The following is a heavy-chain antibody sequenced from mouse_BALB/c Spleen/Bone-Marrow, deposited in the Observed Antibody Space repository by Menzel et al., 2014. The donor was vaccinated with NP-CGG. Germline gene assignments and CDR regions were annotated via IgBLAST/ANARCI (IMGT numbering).Heavy chain of an antibody. Sequence: EVKLVESGGGLVQPGGSLKLSCAASGFDFSRYWMSWVRQAPGKGLEWIGEINPDSNTINYTLSLKDKFIISRDNAKNTLYLQMSKVRSEDTALYYCARLGYYGSFAYWGQGTLVTVSA. CDR3: ARLGYYGSFAY. CDR1: GFDFSRYW. J-gene: IGHJ3*01. V-gene: IGHV4-1*02. CDR2: INPDSNTI. D-gene: IGHD1-2*01.